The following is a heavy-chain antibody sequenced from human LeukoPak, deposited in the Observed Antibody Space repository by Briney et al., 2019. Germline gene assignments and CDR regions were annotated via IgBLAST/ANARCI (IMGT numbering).Heavy chain of an antibody. J-gene: IGHJ4*02. CDR2: INPNSGGT. D-gene: IGHD2-2*01. V-gene: IGHV1-2*02. CDR3: AREEGYCSTTSCSAPFDY. Sequence: ASVKVSCKASGYTFTGYYMHWVRQAPGQGLEWMGWINPNSGGTNYAQKSQGRVTMTRDTSISTAYMELSRLRSDDTAVYYCAREEGYCSTTSCSAPFDYWGQGTLVTVSS. CDR1: GYTFTGYY.